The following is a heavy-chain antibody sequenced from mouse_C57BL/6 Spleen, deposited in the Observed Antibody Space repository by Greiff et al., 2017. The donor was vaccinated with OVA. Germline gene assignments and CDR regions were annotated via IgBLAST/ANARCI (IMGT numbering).Heavy chain of an antibody. CDR1: GFSLTSYA. J-gene: IGHJ1*03. CDR3: ARRSYDYDEWYFDV. D-gene: IGHD2-4*01. CDR2: IWTGGGT. V-gene: IGHV2-9-1*01. Sequence: VQLQESGPGLVAPSQSLSITCTVSGFSLTSYAISWVRQPPGKGLEWLGVIWTGGGTNYNSALNARLSISKDNSKSQVFLKMNSLQTDDTARYYCARRSYDYDEWYFDVWGTGTTVTVSS.